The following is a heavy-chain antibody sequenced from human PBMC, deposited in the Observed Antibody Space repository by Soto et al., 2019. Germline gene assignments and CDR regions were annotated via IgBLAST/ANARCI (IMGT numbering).Heavy chain of an antibody. CDR3: AKDRGGGYDYVWGSKMTGYFDY. V-gene: IGHV3-23*01. J-gene: IGHJ4*02. CDR1: GFTFSSYA. Sequence: EVQLLESGGGLVQPGGSLRLSCAASGFTFSSYAMSWVRQAPGKGLEWVSAISGSGGSTYYADSVKGRFTISRDNSKNTLYLQMNSLRAEDTAVYYSAKDRGGGYDYVWGSKMTGYFDYWGQGTLVTVSS. CDR2: ISGSGGST. D-gene: IGHD3-16*01.